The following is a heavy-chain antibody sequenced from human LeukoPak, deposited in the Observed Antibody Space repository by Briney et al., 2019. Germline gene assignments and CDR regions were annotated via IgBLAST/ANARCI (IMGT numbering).Heavy chain of an antibody. J-gene: IGHJ4*02. V-gene: IGHV3-48*02. D-gene: IGHD4-11*01. Sequence: GGSLRLSCAASGFTFSSYSMNWVRQAPGKGLEWVSYISNSAIYYADSLKGRFTISRDNAKNSLYLQMNSLRDEDTAVYYCARDTGYSFDYWGQGTLVTVSS. CDR3: ARDTGYSFDY. CDR2: ISNSAI. CDR1: GFTFSSYS.